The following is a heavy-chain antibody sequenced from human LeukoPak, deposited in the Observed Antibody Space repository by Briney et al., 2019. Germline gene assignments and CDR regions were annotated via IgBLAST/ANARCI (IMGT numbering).Heavy chain of an antibody. J-gene: IGHJ4*02. CDR2: INSDGSTT. V-gene: IGHV3-74*01. D-gene: IGHD1-26*01. CDR1: GFTFSSYW. Sequence: GASLRLSCAAPGFTFSSYWMHWVRQAPGKGLVWVSRINSDGSTTNYADSVKGRFTISRDNAKNTLDLQMNSLRAEDTAVYYCARRSSGSPPYYFDYWGQGTLVTVSS. CDR3: ARRSSGSPPYYFDY.